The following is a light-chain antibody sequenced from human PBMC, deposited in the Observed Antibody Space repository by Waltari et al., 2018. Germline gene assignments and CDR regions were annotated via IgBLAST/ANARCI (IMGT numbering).Light chain of an antibody. CDR2: KAS. V-gene: IGKV1-5*03. CDR3: QQYESYPYT. Sequence: DIQMTQFPPTLPGSVGDRVTITCRASQSITSWLAWYQQKPGEAPKLWIWKASNLQIRVPQRFSGSGSGTEFPLTISSLQPDYCATYYCQQYESYPYTFGHGTKLEIK. J-gene: IGKJ2*01. CDR1: QSITSW.